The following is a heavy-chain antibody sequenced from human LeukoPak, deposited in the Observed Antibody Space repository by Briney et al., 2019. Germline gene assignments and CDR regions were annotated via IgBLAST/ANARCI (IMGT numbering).Heavy chain of an antibody. CDR1: GFTFSSYG. CDR3: ARDRPRGYYDSSGYYYYYGMDV. Sequence: GGSLRLSCAASGFTFSSYGMHWVRQAPGKGLEWVAFIRYDGSNKYYADSVKGRFTISRDNSKNTLYLQMNSLRAEDTAVYYCARDRPRGYYDSSGYYYYYGMDVWGQGTTVTVSS. D-gene: IGHD3-22*01. CDR2: IRYDGSNK. V-gene: IGHV3-30*02. J-gene: IGHJ6*02.